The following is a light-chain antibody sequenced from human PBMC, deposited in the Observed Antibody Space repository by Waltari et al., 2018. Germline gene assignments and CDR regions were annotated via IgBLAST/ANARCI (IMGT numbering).Light chain of an antibody. V-gene: IGLV2-11*01. CDR3: CSYAGSYTVL. CDR2: DVI. J-gene: IGLJ2*01. CDR1: SSDVGGFNY. Sequence: QSALTQPRSVSGSPGQSVTISCTGTSSDVGGFNYVSWYQQHPGKAPKIMIYDVIKRPAGFPDRFSGSKSDNTASLTISGLQAEDEADYYCCSYAGSYTVLFGGGTKLTIL.